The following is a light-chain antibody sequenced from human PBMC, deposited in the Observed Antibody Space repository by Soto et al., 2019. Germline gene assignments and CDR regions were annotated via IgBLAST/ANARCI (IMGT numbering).Light chain of an antibody. V-gene: IGKV3-15*01. CDR3: QQYKNWPPLT. J-gene: IGKJ4*01. Sequence: EIVMTQSPATLSVSPGERATLSCRASQSVSNNLAWYQQRPGQAPRLLIYGASTRATGIPARFSGSGSGTEFPPTISSLQPEDVLVYYCQQYKNWPPLTFGGGTKLEIK. CDR1: QSVSNN. CDR2: GAS.